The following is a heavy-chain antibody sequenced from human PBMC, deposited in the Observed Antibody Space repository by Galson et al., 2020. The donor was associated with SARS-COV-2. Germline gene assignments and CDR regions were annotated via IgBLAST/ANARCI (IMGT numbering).Heavy chain of an antibody. CDR2: INWNSVSI. CDR3: AKSSARYSSGWYGSFVDS. D-gene: IGHD6-19*01. Sequence: SLKISCAASGFTFDDYAMHWVRQGPGKGLEWVSGINWNSVSIGYVDSVKGRFTISRDNAKKSLYLQMNSLRVEDTALYYCAKSSARYSSGWYGSFVDSWGQGTLVTVSS. V-gene: IGHV3-9*01. J-gene: IGHJ4*02. CDR1: GFTFDDYA.